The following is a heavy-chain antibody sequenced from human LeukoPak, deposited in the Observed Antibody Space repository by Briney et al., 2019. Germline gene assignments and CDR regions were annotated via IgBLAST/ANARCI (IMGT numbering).Heavy chain of an antibody. D-gene: IGHD6-13*01. CDR1: GGSISGYY. V-gene: IGHV4-59*01. CDR2: IYYSGST. J-gene: IGHJ2*01. Sequence: SETLSLTCTVSGGSISGYYWTWIRQPPGKGLEWIGFIYYSGSTNYNPSLKSRVTMSVDTSKNQFSLNLSSVTAADTAVYYCARGGHIAAAGTDHWYFDLWGRGTLVTVSS. CDR3: ARGGHIAAAGTDHWYFDL.